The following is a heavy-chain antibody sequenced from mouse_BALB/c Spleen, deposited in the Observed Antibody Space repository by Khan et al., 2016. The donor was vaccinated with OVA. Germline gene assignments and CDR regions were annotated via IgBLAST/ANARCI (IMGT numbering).Heavy chain of an antibody. CDR2: MWSGGNT. CDR1: GFSLTTYG. J-gene: IGHJ3*01. V-gene: IGHV2-2*01. CDR3: ARHSYRYDFTY. D-gene: IGHD2-12*01. Sequence: QVQLQQSGPGLVQPSQSLSITCTVSGFSLTTYGIHWVRQSPGRGLEWLGVMWSGGNTDYNTAFISRLSISKDNSKSQVFFKMNSRQADDTAIYYCARHSYRYDFTYWGQGTLVTVSA.